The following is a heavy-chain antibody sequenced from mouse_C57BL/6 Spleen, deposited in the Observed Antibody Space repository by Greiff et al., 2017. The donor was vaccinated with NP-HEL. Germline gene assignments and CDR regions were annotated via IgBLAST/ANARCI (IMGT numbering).Heavy chain of an antibody. CDR3: ARTVVATDWYFDV. V-gene: IGHV1-69*01. CDR1: GYTFTSSW. CDR2: IDPSDSYT. Sequence: QVQLQQPGAELVMPGASVKLSCKASGYTFTSSWMHWVKQRPGQGLEWIGEIDPSDSYTNYNQKFKGKSTLTVDKSSSTAYMQLSSLTSEDSAVDYCARTVVATDWYFDVWGTGTTVTVSS. J-gene: IGHJ1*03. D-gene: IGHD1-1*01.